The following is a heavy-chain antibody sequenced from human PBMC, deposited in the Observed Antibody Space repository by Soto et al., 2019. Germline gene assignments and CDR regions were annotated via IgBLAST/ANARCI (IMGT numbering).Heavy chain of an antibody. CDR2: THHSGGA. D-gene: IGHD3-16*01. CDR3: ASLFGP. V-gene: IGHV4-4*02. Sequence: SETLCLTCAVASGSIIGTNWWSWVRRTPGKSLEWIGETHHSGGANYNPSLKSRVTISVDISKSQFSLKLASLTAADTAVYYCASLFGPWGQGMLVTVSS. CDR1: SGSIIGTNW. J-gene: IGHJ5*02.